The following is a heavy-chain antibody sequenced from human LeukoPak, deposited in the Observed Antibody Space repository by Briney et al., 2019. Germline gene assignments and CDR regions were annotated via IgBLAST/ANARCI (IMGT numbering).Heavy chain of an antibody. J-gene: IGHJ5*02. CDR3: ARGYSYYDFWSGYNWFDP. CDR1: GYTFTSYD. V-gene: IGHV1-8*01. CDR2: MNPNSGNT. Sequence: ASVKVSCKASGYTFTSYDINWERQATGQGLEWMGWMNPNSGNTGYAQKFQGRVTMTRNTSISTAYMELSSLRSEDTAVYYCARGYSYYDFWSGYNWFDPWGQGTLVTVSS. D-gene: IGHD3-3*01.